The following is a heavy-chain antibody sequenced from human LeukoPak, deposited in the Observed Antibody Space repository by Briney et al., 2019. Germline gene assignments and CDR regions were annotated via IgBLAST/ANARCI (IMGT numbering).Heavy chain of an antibody. D-gene: IGHD2-2*02. J-gene: IGHJ6*03. CDR3: ARSYCSSTSCYMGPWDYYYYYYMDV. CDR1: GGTFSSYA. V-gene: IGHV1-69*13. Sequence: ASVKVSCKASGGTFSSYAISWVRQAPGQGLEWMGGIISIFGTANYAQKFQGRVTITADESTSTAYMELSSLRSEDTAVYYCARSYCSSTSCYMGPWDYYYYYYMDVWGKGTTVTVSS. CDR2: IISIFGTA.